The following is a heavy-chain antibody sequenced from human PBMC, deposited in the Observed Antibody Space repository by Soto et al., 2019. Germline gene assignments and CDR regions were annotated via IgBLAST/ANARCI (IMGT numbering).Heavy chain of an antibody. V-gene: IGHV1-3*04. J-gene: IGHJ3*02. CDR2: INTADGYT. CDR3: ARGPSSGSFDS. Sequence: QVQLVQSGTEEKKPGASVTVSCVASGYPFTSIFMHWLRQAPGQRLEWMVLINTADGYTKYSQNFQARITLTTDTSASTAYMELSSLRSEHTAVYYCARGPSSGSFDSWGKGTIVTVSS. CDR1: GYPFTSIF. D-gene: IGHD3-22*01.